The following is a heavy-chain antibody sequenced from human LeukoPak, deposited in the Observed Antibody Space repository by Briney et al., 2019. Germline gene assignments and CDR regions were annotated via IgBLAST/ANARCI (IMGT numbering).Heavy chain of an antibody. Sequence: GGSLRLSCAASGFTFSSYGMHWVRQAPGKGLEWVAVISYDGSNKYYADSVKGRFAISRDNSKNTLYLQMNSLRAEDTAVYYCAKVGSGWQYYFDYWGQGTLVTVSS. CDR3: AKVGSGWQYYFDY. CDR2: ISYDGSNK. CDR1: GFTFSSYG. V-gene: IGHV3-30*18. J-gene: IGHJ4*02. D-gene: IGHD6-19*01.